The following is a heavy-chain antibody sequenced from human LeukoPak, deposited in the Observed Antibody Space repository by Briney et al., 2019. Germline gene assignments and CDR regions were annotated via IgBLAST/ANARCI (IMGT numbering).Heavy chain of an antibody. CDR1: GFTFSSYA. J-gene: IGHJ4*02. Sequence: GGSLRLSCAASGFTFSSYAMHWVRQAPGKGLEWVANIKQDGSEKYYVDSVKGRFTISRDNSRNTLYLQMNSLRVEDTAVYYCAKGGSGWYPGFDYWGQGILVSVSS. CDR3: AKGGSGWYPGFDY. D-gene: IGHD6-19*01. V-gene: IGHV3-7*03. CDR2: IKQDGSEK.